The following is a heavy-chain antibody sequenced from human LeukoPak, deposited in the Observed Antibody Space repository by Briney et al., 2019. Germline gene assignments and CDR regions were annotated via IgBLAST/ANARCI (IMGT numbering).Heavy chain of an antibody. Sequence: SVKVSCKASGGTFSSYAISWVRQAPGQGLEWMGGIIPIFGTANYAQKFQGRVTITADESTSTAYMELSSLRSEDTAVYYCARCYASGSYGIDYWGQGTLVTVSS. CDR3: ARCYASGSYGIDY. D-gene: IGHD3-10*01. J-gene: IGHJ4*02. CDR1: GGTFSSYA. V-gene: IGHV1-69*13. CDR2: IIPIFGTA.